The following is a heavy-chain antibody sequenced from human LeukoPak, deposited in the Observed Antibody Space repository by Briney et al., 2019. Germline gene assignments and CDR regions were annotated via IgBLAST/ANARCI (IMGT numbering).Heavy chain of an antibody. V-gene: IGHV3-23*01. CDR3: AKRYSGSSGLYNFDY. D-gene: IGHD1-26*01. CDR1: GFTFGSYA. Sequence: QTGGSLRLSCAASGFTFGSYAMTWVRQPPGKGLEGVSSITGSTGSTYYADSVKGRFTISRDNSKNTLYLQMNSLRAEDTAVYYCAKRYSGSSGLYNFDYWGQGTLVTVSS. CDR2: ITGSTGST. J-gene: IGHJ4*02.